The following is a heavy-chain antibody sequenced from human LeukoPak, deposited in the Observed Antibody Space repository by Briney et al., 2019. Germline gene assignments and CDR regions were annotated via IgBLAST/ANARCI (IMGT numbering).Heavy chain of an antibody. Sequence: ASVKVSCKASGYTFTSYVISWVRQAPGQGVEWVGWSSAYNGNTNYAQKLQGGVTMTTDTSTSTAYLQLRSLRSDDTAVYYCARVECSGGSCYGFYWGQGTLVTVSS. CDR1: GYTFTSYV. CDR2: SSAYNGNT. CDR3: ARVECSGGSCYGFY. V-gene: IGHV1-18*01. J-gene: IGHJ4*02. D-gene: IGHD2-15*01.